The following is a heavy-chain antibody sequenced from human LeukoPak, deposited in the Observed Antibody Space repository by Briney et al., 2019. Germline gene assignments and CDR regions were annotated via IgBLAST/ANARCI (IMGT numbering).Heavy chain of an antibody. CDR1: GGSISSGGYY. CDR2: IYYGGST. J-gene: IGHJ2*01. CDR3: ARRAPSAGYFDL. V-gene: IGHV4-31*03. Sequence: SQTLSLTCTVSGGSISSGGYYWSWIRQHPGKGLEWIGYIYYGGSTYYNPSLQSRVTISKDTSKNQFSLKLSSVTAADTAVYYCARRAPSAGYFDLWGRGTLVTVSS.